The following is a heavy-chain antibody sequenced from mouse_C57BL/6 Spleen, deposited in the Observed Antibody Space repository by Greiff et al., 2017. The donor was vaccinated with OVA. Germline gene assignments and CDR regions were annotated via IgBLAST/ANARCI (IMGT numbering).Heavy chain of an antibody. CDR3: ARGYYSNYRDYYAMDY. V-gene: IGHV1-42*01. CDR2: INPSTGGT. J-gene: IGHJ4*01. D-gene: IGHD2-5*01. CDR1: GYSFTGYY. Sequence: EVQLQESGPELVKPGASVKISYKASGYSFTGYYMNWVKQSPEKSLEWIGEINPSTGGTTYNQKFKAKATLTVDKSSSTAYMQLKSLTSEDSAVYYCARGYYSNYRDYYAMDYWGQGTSVTVSS.